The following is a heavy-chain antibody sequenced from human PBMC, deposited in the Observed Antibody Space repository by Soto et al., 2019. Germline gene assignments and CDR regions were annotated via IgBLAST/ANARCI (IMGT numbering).Heavy chain of an antibody. CDR3: ARPKTIGAAAGKGWFDP. Sequence: PSETLSLTCTVSGGSLSSYYWSWIRQPPGKGLEWIGYIYYSGSTNYNPSLKSRVTISVDPSKNQFSLKLTSVTAADMAMYYCARPKTIGAAAGKGWFDPWGQGTLVTGSA. J-gene: IGHJ5*02. CDR2: IYYSGST. CDR1: GGSLSSYY. V-gene: IGHV4-59*08. D-gene: IGHD6-13*01.